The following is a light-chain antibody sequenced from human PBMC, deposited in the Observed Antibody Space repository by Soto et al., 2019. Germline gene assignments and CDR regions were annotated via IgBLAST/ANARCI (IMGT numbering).Light chain of an antibody. Sequence: QSVLTQPPSVSGPPGQRVTISCFGSSSNIGTNYVYWYQQFPGTAPKLLIYRNNHRPSGVPDRFSGSKSGTSASLAISGLRSEDEADYYCAAWDDSLSGPRVFGGGTKLTVL. CDR2: RNN. V-gene: IGLV1-47*01. CDR1: SSNIGTNY. CDR3: AAWDDSLSGPRV. J-gene: IGLJ3*02.